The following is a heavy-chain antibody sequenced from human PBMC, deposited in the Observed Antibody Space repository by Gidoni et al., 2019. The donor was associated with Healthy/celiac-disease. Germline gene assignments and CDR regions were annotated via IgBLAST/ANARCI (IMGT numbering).Heavy chain of an antibody. CDR3: AKVVEVTFGGVIVMGYFDY. CDR1: GFTFSSYA. D-gene: IGHD3-16*02. Sequence: EVQLLESGGGLVQPGGSLRLSCAASGFTFSSYAMSWVRQAPGQGLGWVSAISGSGGSTYYADSVKGRFTISRDNSKNTLYLQMNSLRAEDTAVYYCAKVVEVTFGGVIVMGYFDYWGQGTLVTVSS. V-gene: IGHV3-23*01. CDR2: ISGSGGST. J-gene: IGHJ4*02.